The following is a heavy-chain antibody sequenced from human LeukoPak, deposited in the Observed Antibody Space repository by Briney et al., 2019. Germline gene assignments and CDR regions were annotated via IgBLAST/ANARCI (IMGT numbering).Heavy chain of an antibody. CDR2: IYGGGGT. J-gene: IGHJ3*02. V-gene: IGHV3-66*01. CDR3: ARNPGAFDI. Sequence: GGSLRLSCAASGFSVSTYYMTWVRQAPGKGLECVSVIYGGGGTYYADSVKGRFTISRDNSKNTIYLQMNSLRAEDTAIYYCARNPGAFDIWGHGTMVTVS. CDR1: GFSVSTYY.